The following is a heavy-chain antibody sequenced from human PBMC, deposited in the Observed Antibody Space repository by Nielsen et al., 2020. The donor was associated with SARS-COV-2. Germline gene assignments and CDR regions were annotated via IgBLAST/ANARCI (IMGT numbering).Heavy chain of an antibody. CDR3: AKGRLFDY. Sequence: GGSLRLSCAASGFTFSSYSMNWVRQAPGKGLEWVSSISSSSSYIYYADSVKGRFTISRDNAKKSLYLQMKSLRAEETAVYYCAKGRLFDYWGQGTLVTVSS. CDR2: ISSSSSYI. CDR1: GFTFSSYS. J-gene: IGHJ4*02. V-gene: IGHV3-21*01.